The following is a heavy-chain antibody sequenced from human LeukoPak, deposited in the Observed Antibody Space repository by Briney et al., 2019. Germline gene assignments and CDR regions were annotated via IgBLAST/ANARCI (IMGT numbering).Heavy chain of an antibody. Sequence: GGSLRLSCAASGFTFNSYSMNWVRQAPGKGLEWVSYISSGRSTIYYADSVQGRFTISRDNAKNSLYLQMNSLRAEDTAVCYCARSILSNAFDIWGLGTMVTVSS. CDR3: ARSILSNAFDI. CDR2: ISSGRSTI. CDR1: GFTFNSYS. V-gene: IGHV3-48*04. J-gene: IGHJ3*02. D-gene: IGHD2-21*01.